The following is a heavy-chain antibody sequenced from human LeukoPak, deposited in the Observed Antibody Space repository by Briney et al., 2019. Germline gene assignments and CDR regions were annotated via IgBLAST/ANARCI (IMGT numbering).Heavy chain of an antibody. CDR1: GGTFSSYA. J-gene: IGHJ4*02. CDR3: ARVSGSYRGAIDY. V-gene: IGHV1-18*01. D-gene: IGHD1-26*01. Sequence: EASVKVSCKASGGTFSSYAISWVRQAPGQGLEGMGGISAYNGNTNYAQRLQGRVTMTTDTSTSTAYMELRSLRSDDTAVYYCARVSGSYRGAIDYWGQGTLVTVSS. CDR2: ISAYNGNT.